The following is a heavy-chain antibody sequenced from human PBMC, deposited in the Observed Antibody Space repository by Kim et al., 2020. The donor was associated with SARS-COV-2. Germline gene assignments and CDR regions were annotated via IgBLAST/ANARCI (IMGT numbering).Heavy chain of an antibody. Sequence: DSMKDRLTISRDNSKNTLYLHMTSLRAEDTALYYCARKPDGDTRPTYFDYWGQGIVVTVSS. V-gene: IGHV3-64D*09. J-gene: IGHJ4*02. CDR3: ARKPDGDTRPTYFDY. D-gene: IGHD2-21*01.